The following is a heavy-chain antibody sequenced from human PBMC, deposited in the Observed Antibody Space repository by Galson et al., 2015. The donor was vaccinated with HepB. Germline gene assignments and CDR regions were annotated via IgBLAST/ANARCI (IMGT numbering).Heavy chain of an antibody. CDR1: GFTVSGYW. J-gene: IGHJ6*02. Sequence: SLRLSCAASGFTVSGYWMSWVRQAPGKGLEWVANIKQDGSEKYYVDSVKGRFTISRDNAKNSVFLQMGSLRADDTAVYYCARVESVHYYYAMDVWGQGTTVTVSS. CDR2: IKQDGSEK. D-gene: IGHD5/OR15-5a*01. CDR3: ARVESVHYYYAMDV. V-gene: IGHV3-7*03.